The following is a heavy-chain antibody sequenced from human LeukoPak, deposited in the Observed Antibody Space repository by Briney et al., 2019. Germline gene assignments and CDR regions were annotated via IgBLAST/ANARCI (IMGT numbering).Heavy chain of an antibody. CDR3: TTEGGFGEFLDSIDY. CDR2: IKSKTDGGTT. D-gene: IGHD3-10*01. J-gene: IGHJ4*02. V-gene: IGHV3-15*01. CDR1: GFTFSNAW. Sequence: GGSLRLSCAASGFTFSNAWMSWVRQAPGKGQEWVGRIKSKTDGGTTDYAAPVKGRFTISRDDSKNTLYLQMNSLKTEDTAVYYCTTEGGFGEFLDSIDYWGQGTLVTVSS.